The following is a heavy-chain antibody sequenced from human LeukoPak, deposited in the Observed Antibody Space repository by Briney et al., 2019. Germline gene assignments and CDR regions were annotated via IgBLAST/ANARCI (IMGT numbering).Heavy chain of an antibody. D-gene: IGHD4-17*01. V-gene: IGHV3-15*01. CDR2: IKSKTDGGTT. Sequence: GGSLRLSCAASGFTFSNAWMSWVRQAPGKGLEWVGRIKSKTDGGTTDYAAPVKGRFTISRDDSKNTLYLQMNSLKTEDTAVYYCTTDTNYGDYGFDPWGQGTLVTVSS. J-gene: IGHJ5*02. CDR1: GFTFSNAW. CDR3: TTDTNYGDYGFDP.